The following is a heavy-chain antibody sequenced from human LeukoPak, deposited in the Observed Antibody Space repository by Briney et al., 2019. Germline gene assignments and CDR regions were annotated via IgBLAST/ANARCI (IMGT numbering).Heavy chain of an antibody. CDR3: ARGVGYNYGLYYQYGMDV. Sequence: ASVKVSCKASGYTFNSHVIHWVRQARGPRLDWMGWIDTANGNTQNSQNFQGRVTIARDTSASTAYMELSSLRSEDTAVYYCARGVGYNYGLYYQYGMDVWGQGTTVTVSS. V-gene: IGHV1-3*04. J-gene: IGHJ6*02. CDR2: IDTANGNT. D-gene: IGHD5-18*01. CDR1: GYTFNSHV.